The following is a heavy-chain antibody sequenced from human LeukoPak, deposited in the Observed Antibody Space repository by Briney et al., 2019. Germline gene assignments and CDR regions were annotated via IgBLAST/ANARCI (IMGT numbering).Heavy chain of an antibody. D-gene: IGHD6-19*01. CDR2: IYYSGST. Sequence: SETLSLTCAVSGGSISSGGYYWSWIRQHPGKGLEWIGCIYYSGSTHYNPSLKSRVTISVDTSKKQFSLKLSSVTAADTAVYYCATYSTGFDIWGQGTVVTVSS. J-gene: IGHJ3*02. CDR1: GGSISSGGYY. V-gene: IGHV4-31*11. CDR3: ATYSTGFDI.